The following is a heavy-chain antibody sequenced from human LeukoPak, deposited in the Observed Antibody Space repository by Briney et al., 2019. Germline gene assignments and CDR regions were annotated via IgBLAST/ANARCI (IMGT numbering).Heavy chain of an antibody. CDR1: GFTFSSYA. V-gene: IGHV3-23*01. CDR3: AKACAEWELLRVSYYFDY. J-gene: IGHJ4*02. D-gene: IGHD1-26*01. Sequence: PGGSLRLSCAASGFTFSSYAMSWVRQAPGKGLEWVSAISGSGGSTYYADSVKGRFTISRDNSKNTLYLQMNSLRAEDTAVYYCAKACAEWELLRVSYYFDYWGQGTLVTVSS. CDR2: ISGSGGST.